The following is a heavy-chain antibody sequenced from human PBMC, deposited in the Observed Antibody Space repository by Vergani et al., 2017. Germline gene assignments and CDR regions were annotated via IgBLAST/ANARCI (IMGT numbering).Heavy chain of an antibody. Sequence: VELLESGGGLVKPGGSLRLSCAASGFTFSDYYMSWIRQAPGKGLEWVSYISSSGSTIYYADSVKGRFTISRDNAKNSLYLQMNSLRAEDTAVYYCAREYYDFWSGYYGMDVWGQGTTVTVSS. CDR2: ISSSGSTI. CDR3: AREYYDFWSGYYGMDV. D-gene: IGHD3-3*01. J-gene: IGHJ6*02. V-gene: IGHV3-11*01. CDR1: GFTFSDYY.